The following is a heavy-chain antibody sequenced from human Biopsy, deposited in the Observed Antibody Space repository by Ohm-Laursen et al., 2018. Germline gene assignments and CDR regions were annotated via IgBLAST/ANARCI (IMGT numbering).Heavy chain of an antibody. Sequence: SLRLSCSASGLIFSDYYMSWIRQAPGKGLEWIAYISARDGVVYYADSVKGQFTISRDNTNNSLYLQMTSLRPEDTAVFYCARGKYKDFSTGLPRPYHYTLDFWGPGTTVTASS. J-gene: IGHJ6*02. CDR2: ISARDGVV. V-gene: IGHV3-11*01. D-gene: IGHD3-22*01. CDR3: ARGKYKDFSTGLPRPYHYTLDF. CDR1: GLIFSDYY.